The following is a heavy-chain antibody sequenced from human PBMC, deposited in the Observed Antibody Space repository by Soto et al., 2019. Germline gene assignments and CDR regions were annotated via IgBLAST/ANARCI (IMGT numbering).Heavy chain of an antibody. CDR2: VYYRGST. J-gene: IGHJ4*02. CDR3: ARDGNEEPHYFDY. Sequence: SETLSLTCTVSGGSIISGDYYWSWIRQPPGKGMEYIGYVYYRGSTSYNPSLESRVTISVDTTKKQFSLKLTSVTAADSAVYYCARDGNEEPHYFDYWGQGILVTVSS. V-gene: IGHV4-61*08. CDR1: GGSIISGDYY. D-gene: IGHD1-26*01.